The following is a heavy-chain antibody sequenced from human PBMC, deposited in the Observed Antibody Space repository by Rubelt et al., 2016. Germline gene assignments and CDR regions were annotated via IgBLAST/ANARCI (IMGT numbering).Heavy chain of an antibody. CDR3: ASLDYTMDY. J-gene: IGHJ4*02. Sequence: QVQLVQSRAEVKKPGSSVKVSCKASGGTFSSYAISWVRQAPGQGLEWMGRLIPILGIANYGQKFQGRVTMTRDTSTSTGYMELSSLRSEDTAVYYCASLDYTMDYWGQGTLVTVSS. V-gene: IGHV1-69*09. CDR2: LIPILGIA. CDR1: GGTFSSYA. D-gene: IGHD4-11*01.